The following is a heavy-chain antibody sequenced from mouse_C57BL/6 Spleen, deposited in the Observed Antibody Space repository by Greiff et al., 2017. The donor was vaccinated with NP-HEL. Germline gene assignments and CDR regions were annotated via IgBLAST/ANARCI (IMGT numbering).Heavy chain of an antibody. CDR3: ARSDYGGYYAMDY. CDR1: GYSITSYY. Sequence: VQLKQSGPGLAKPSQTLSLTCSVTGYSITSYYWNWIRKFPGNKLEYMGYISYSGSTYYNPSLKSRISITRDTSKNQYYLQLNSVTTEDTAAYYCARSDYGGYYAMDYWGQGTSVTVSS. V-gene: IGHV3-8*01. J-gene: IGHJ4*01. CDR2: ISYSGST. D-gene: IGHD2-4*01.